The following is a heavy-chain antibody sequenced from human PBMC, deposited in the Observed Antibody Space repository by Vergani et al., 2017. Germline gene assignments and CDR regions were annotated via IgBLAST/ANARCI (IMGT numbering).Heavy chain of an antibody. CDR2: IIPIFGTA. CDR1: GGTFSSYA. J-gene: IGHJ4*02. Sequence: QVQLVQSGAEVKKPGSSVKVSCKASGGTFSSYAISWVRQAPGQGLEWMGGIIPIFGTANYAQKFQGRVTITADESTSTAYMELSSLRSEATAVYYCAGAPSRFATTEDYGFDLWGQGTLLTVSS. CDR3: AGAPSRFATTEDYGFDL. D-gene: IGHD4-17*01. V-gene: IGHV1-69*01.